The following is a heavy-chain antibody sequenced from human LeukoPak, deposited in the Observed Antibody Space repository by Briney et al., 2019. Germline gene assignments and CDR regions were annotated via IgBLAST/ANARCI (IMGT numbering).Heavy chain of an antibody. V-gene: IGHV3-74*01. D-gene: IGHD3-10*01. Sequence: GGSLRXSCAXSGFSSSDYWMHWVRHAPGKGLVWVSRMNSDGTTTNYADSVKGRFTISRDNAKNTLYLQMNSLRAEDTAVYYCARGRGPYGWFDPWGQGTLVTVSS. CDR3: ARGRGPYGWFDP. CDR1: GFSSSDYW. CDR2: MNSDGTTT. J-gene: IGHJ5*02.